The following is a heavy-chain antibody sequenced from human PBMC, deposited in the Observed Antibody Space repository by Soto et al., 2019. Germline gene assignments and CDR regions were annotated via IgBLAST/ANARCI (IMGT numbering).Heavy chain of an antibody. CDR2: ISSSGSTI. CDR1: GFTFGDYY. V-gene: IGHV3-11*01. J-gene: IGHJ4*02. D-gene: IGHD6-6*01. CDR3: ARVVRVRGWHDHYDY. Sequence: GGSLRLSCAASGFTFGDYYMSWIRQAPGKGLEWVSYISSSGSTIYYADSVKGRFTISRDNAKNSLYLQMNSLRAEDTAVYYCARVVRVRGWHDHYDYWGQGTLVTVSS.